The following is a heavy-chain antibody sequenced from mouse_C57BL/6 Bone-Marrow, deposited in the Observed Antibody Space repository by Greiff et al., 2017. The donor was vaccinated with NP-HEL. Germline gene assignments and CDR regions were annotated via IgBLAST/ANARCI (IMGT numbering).Heavy chain of an antibody. CDR2: INPNNGGT. V-gene: IGHV1-18*01. D-gene: IGHD1-1*01. Sequence: EVQLQESGPELVKPGASVKIPCKASGYTFTDYNMDWVKQSHGKSLEWIGDINPNNGGTIYNQKFKGKATLTVDKSSSTAYMELRSLTSEDTAVYYCARHGSSYWYFDVWGTGTTVTVSS. J-gene: IGHJ1*03. CDR3: ARHGSSYWYFDV. CDR1: GYTFTDYN.